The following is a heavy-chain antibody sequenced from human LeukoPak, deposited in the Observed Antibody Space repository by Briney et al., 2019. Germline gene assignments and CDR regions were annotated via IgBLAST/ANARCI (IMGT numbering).Heavy chain of an antibody. CDR2: ISSNGGST. CDR1: GFTFSSYA. V-gene: IGHV3-64*01. Sequence: GRSLRLSCAASGFTFSSYAMHWVRQAPGKGLEYVSAISSNGGSTYYANSVKGRFTISRDNSKNTLYLQMGSLRAEDMAVYYCARRATGDYWGQGTLVTVSS. J-gene: IGHJ4*02. CDR3: ARRATGDY. D-gene: IGHD5-24*01.